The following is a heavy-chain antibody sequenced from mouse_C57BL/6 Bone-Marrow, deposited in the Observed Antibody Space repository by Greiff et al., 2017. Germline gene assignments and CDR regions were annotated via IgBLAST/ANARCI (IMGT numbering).Heavy chain of an antibody. Sequence: QVQLQQPGAELVRPGSSVKLSCKASGYTFTSYWMHWVKQRTIQGLEWIGNIDPSDSETHYNQKFKDKATLTVDKSSSTAYMQLSSLTSADSAVYYGARCPMTTVVAPHFDVWGTGTTVTVSS. CDR3: ARCPMTTVVAPHFDV. CDR2: IDPSDSET. V-gene: IGHV1-52*01. J-gene: IGHJ1*03. D-gene: IGHD1-1*01. CDR1: GYTFTSYW.